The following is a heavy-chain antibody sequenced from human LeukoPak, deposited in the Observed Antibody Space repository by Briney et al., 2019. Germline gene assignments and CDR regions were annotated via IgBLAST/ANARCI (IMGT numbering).Heavy chain of an antibody. CDR1: GGSFSGYY. Sequence: SETLSLTCAVYGGSFSGYYWSWIRQPPGKGLEWIGEINHSGSTNYNPSLKSRVTMSVDTSKNQFSLKLSSVTAADTAVYYCARDQRGVSRLWFGELSRYYYYYMDVWGKGTTVTISS. D-gene: IGHD3-10*01. J-gene: IGHJ6*03. CDR3: ARDQRGVSRLWFGELSRYYYYYMDV. V-gene: IGHV4-34*01. CDR2: INHSGST.